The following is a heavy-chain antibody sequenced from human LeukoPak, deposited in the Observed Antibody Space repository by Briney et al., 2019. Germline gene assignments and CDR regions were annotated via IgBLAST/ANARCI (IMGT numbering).Heavy chain of an antibody. J-gene: IGHJ4*02. D-gene: IGHD3-10*01. CDR3: ARHYWAEWSGELLPNYFDY. V-gene: IGHV4-39*01. CDR2: IYYSGST. CDR1: GGSISSSSYY. Sequence: PSETLSLTCTVSGGSISSSSYYWGWIRQPPGKGLEWIGSIYYSGSTYYNPSLKSRVTISVDTSKNQFSLKLSSVTAADTAVYYCARHYWAEWSGELLPNYFDYWGQGTLVTVSS.